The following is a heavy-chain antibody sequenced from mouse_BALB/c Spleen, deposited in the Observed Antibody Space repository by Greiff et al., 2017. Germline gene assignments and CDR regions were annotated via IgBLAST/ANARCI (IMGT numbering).Heavy chain of an antibody. CDR3: ARDHDYGYDYYAMDY. J-gene: IGHJ4*01. V-gene: IGHV5-6-3*01. CDR2: INSNGGST. Sequence: DVQLVESGGGLVQPGGSLKLSCAASGFTFSSYGMSWVRQTPDKRLELVATINSNGGSTYYPDSVKGRFTISRDNAKNTLYLQMSSLKSEDTAMYYCARDHDYGYDYYAMDYWGQGTSVTVSS. D-gene: IGHD1-2*01. CDR1: GFTFSSYG.